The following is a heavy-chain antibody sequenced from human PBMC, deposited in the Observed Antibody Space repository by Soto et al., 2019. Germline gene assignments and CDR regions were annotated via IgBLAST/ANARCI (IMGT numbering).Heavy chain of an antibody. D-gene: IGHD2-2*01. CDR2: ISGSAGST. CDR1: GFTFTKFA. CDR3: FKDNSVVLPADSYY. V-gene: IGHV3-23*01. Sequence: PGGSLRLSCAASGFTFTKFAMSWVRQAPGKGLEWVSTISGSAGSTDYADSVKGRFTISRDYSKSTLYLQMNSLRAEDTAVYYCFKDNSVVLPADSYYWGQGSLVTVSS. J-gene: IGHJ4*02.